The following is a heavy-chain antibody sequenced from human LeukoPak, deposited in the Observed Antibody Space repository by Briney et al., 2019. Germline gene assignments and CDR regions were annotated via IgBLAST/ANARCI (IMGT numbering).Heavy chain of an antibody. D-gene: IGHD3-10*01. V-gene: IGHV1-46*01. Sequence: ASVKVSCKASGNTFTSYDLHWLRQAPGQGLEWMGIINPSGGSTSYAQKFQGRVTMTRGTSTSTVYMELSSLRSEDTAVYYCARAYGSGSYLWENWFDPWGQGTLVTVSS. CDR3: ARAYGSGSYLWENWFDP. CDR1: GNTFTSYD. CDR2: INPSGGST. J-gene: IGHJ5*02.